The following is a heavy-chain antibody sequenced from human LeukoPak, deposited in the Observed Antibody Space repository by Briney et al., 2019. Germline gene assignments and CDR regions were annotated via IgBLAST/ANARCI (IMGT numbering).Heavy chain of an antibody. CDR1: GGSISSSSYY. V-gene: IGHV4-39*01. CDR3: ARVPRYYNDFWSGYYPNWFDP. J-gene: IGHJ5*02. D-gene: IGHD3-3*01. Sequence: SETLSLTCTVSGGSISSSSYYWGWIRQPPGKGLEWIGSIYYSGSTYYNPSLKSRVTISVDTSKNQFSLKLTSVTAADTAVYYCARVPRYYNDFWSGYYPNWFDPWGQGTLVTVSS. CDR2: IYYSGST.